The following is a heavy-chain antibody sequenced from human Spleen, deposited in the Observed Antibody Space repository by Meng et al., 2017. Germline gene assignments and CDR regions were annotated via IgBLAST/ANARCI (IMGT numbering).Heavy chain of an antibody. CDR3: ARDEDISAAGKLFGDY. D-gene: IGHD6-25*01. J-gene: IGHJ4*02. Sequence: ASVKVSCKASGGTFSSYAISWVRQAPGQGLEWMGHIIPNSGDTLYAPKFQGRVSMTADTSIGTAYVELSGLRSDDTAIYYCARDEDISAAGKLFGDYWGQGTLVTVSS. V-gene: IGHV1-2*06. CDR1: GGTFSSYA. CDR2: IIPNSGDT.